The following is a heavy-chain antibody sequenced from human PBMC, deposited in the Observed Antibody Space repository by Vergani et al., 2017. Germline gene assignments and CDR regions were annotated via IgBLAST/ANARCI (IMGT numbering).Heavy chain of an antibody. J-gene: IGHJ6*02. Sequence: QVQLQESGPGLVKPSETLSLTCTVSGGSISSYYWSWIRQPPGKGLEWIGDIYYSGSTNYNPPLKSRVTISVDTSKNQFSLKLSSVTAADTAVYYCARSKYYYDSSGYYTTRYYYYYGMDVWGQGTTVTVSS. V-gene: IGHV4-59*01. CDR2: IYYSGST. D-gene: IGHD3-22*01. CDR1: GGSISSYY. CDR3: ARSKYYYDSSGYYTTRYYYYYGMDV.